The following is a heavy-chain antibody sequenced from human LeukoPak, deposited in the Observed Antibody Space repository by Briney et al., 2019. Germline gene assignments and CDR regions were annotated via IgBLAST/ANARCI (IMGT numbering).Heavy chain of an antibody. CDR1: GYTFTSYS. D-gene: IGHD4-23*01. CDR2: INPSGGST. Sequence: ASVKVSCTASGYTFTSYSMHWVRQAPGQGLEWMGIINPSGGSTSYAQKFQGRVTMTRDTSTSTVYMEMSSLRSEDTAVYYCARPGGNYAFDIWGQGTVVTVSS. J-gene: IGHJ3*02. V-gene: IGHV1-46*01. CDR3: ARPGGNYAFDI.